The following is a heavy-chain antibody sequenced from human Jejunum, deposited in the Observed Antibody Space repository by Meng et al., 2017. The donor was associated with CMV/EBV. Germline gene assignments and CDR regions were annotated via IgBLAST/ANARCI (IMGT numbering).Heavy chain of an antibody. CDR3: AISPNQDPGS. V-gene: IGHV4-4*02. Sequence: SLTCAVSGASINSDIWWWCVRQPPGKGLEWIGEIHQTGNTNYNPSLRSRVTISMDESKNQFSLNVSSVTAADTAFYYCAISPNQDPGSWGQGTLVTVSS. CDR1: GASINSDIW. CDR2: IHQTGNT. J-gene: IGHJ5*02. D-gene: IGHD1-14*01.